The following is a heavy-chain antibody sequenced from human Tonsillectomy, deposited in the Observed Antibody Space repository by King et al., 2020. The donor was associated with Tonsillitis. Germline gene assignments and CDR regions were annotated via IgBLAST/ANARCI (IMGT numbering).Heavy chain of an antibody. D-gene: IGHD3-16*01. CDR2: IDPSDSYT. CDR1: GYSFTSYW. J-gene: IGHJ3*02. V-gene: IGHV5-10-1*03. CDR3: ATGYYVWGRGGAFDI. Sequence: QLVQSGAEVKKPGESLRISCKGSGYSFTSYWISWVRQMPGKGLEWMGRIDPSDSYTNYSPSFQGHVTISADKSISTAYLQWSSLKASDTAMYYCATGYYVWGRGGAFDIWGQGTMVTVSS.